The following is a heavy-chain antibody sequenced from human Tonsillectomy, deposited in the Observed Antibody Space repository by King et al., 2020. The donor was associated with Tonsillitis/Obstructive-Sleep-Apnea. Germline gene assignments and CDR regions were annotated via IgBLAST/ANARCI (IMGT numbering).Heavy chain of an antibody. CDR3: ARESRGYCSSTSCECGAFDI. CDR2: IKHGGSDT. Sequence: VQLVESGGGLVQPGGSLRLSCAASGFTFSSYWMSWVRQAPGKGLEWVANIKHGGSDTYYVDSVKGRFTISRDNAKNSLFLQMNNLRAEDTALFYCARESRGYCSSTSCECGAFDIWGQGTMVTVSS. V-gene: IGHV3-7*03. D-gene: IGHD2-2*01. J-gene: IGHJ3*02. CDR1: GFTFSSYW.